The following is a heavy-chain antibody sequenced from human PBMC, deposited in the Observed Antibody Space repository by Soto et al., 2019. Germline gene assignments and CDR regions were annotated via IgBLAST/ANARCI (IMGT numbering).Heavy chain of an antibody. V-gene: IGHV3-21*03. D-gene: IGHD3-22*01. Sequence: EVQLVESGGGLVKPGGSLRLSCSASRFTFSSYTMNWVRQAPGKGLEWVSSISSSTTYIHYADSVKGRFTISRDNAKNSLYLQVNSLRAEDTAVYYCAGDFDSSGYYGPVGAFDIWGQGTMVTVSS. J-gene: IGHJ3*02. CDR1: RFTFSSYT. CDR2: ISSSTTYI. CDR3: AGDFDSSGYYGPVGAFDI.